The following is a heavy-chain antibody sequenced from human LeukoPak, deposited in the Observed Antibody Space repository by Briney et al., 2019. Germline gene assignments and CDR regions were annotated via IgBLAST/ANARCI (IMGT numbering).Heavy chain of an antibody. CDR3: FNYAN. Sequence: GGSLKLSCAASGITVSNNHITWVRQAPGKGLEWVSFIYSDGSAYYADSVKARFTISRDNSKTTVYLQMNSLRVDDTAVYYCFNYANWGQGTLVTVSS. J-gene: IGHJ4*02. CDR1: GITVSNNH. D-gene: IGHD3-16*01. CDR2: IYSDGSA. V-gene: IGHV3-66*01.